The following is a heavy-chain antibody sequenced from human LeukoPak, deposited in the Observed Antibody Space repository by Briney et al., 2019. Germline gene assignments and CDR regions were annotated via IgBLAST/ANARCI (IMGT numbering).Heavy chain of an antibody. J-gene: IGHJ5*02. CDR1: GFDLSTYE. D-gene: IGHD5-24*01. CDR2: STISDHTK. CDR3: ARGDPHADL. Sequence: GWSLRLSCAASGFDLSTYEMNWVRQAPGKGLEWIADSTISDHTKNYADPVKGRFSISRDNARTSLYLQMHSLRVEDTGVYYCARGDPHADLWGQGTLVSVSS. V-gene: IGHV3-48*03.